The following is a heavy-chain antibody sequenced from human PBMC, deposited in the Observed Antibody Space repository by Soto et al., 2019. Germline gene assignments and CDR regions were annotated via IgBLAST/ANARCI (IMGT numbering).Heavy chain of an antibody. D-gene: IGHD3-3*01. Sequence: GGSLRLSCAASGFTFSSYGMYWVRQAPGKGLEWVAVISYDGSNKYYADSVKGRFTISRDNSKNTLYLQMNSLRAEDTAVYYCAKDDFWRGYLLDYWGQGTLVTVSS. CDR3: AKDDFWRGYLLDY. CDR1: GFTFSSYG. CDR2: ISYDGSNK. V-gene: IGHV3-30*18. J-gene: IGHJ4*02.